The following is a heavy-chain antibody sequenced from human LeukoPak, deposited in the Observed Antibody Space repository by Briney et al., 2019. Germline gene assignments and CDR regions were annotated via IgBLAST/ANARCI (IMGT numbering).Heavy chain of an antibody. J-gene: IGHJ4*02. CDR3: AIDDVVVVAAGFY. CDR1: GFTFSSYA. CDR2: ISVSGVDT. Sequence: PGGSLRLSCGASGFTFSSYAMSWVRQAPGKGLEWVSCISVSGVDTYYADSVRGRFTISRDNSKNTLYLQMNSLRAEDTAVYYCAIDDVVVVAAGFYWGQGTLVTVSS. V-gene: IGHV3-23*01. D-gene: IGHD2-15*01.